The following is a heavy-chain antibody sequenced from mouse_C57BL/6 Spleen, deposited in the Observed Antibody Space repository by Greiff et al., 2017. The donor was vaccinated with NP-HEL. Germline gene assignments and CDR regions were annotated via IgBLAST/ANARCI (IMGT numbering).Heavy chain of an antibody. D-gene: IGHD1-1*01. Sequence: VQLQQSGAELVRPGTSVKVSCKASGYAFTNYLIEWVKQRPGQGLEWIGVINPGSGGTNYNEKFKGKATLTADKSSSTAYMQLSSLTSEDSAVYFCARSTTVVATRAMDYWGQGTSVTVSS. CDR3: ARSTTVVATRAMDY. V-gene: IGHV1-54*01. J-gene: IGHJ4*01. CDR1: GYAFTNYL. CDR2: INPGSGGT.